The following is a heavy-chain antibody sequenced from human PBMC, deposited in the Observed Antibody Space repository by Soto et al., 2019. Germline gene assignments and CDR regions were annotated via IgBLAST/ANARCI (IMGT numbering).Heavy chain of an antibody. CDR1: GFTFSRDV. CDR2: IWHDGSDI. V-gene: IGHV3-33*01. D-gene: IGHD5-18*01. Sequence: QVQLMESGGGVVQPGRSLRLSCGASGFTFSRDVMHWVRQAPGKGLEWVALIWHDGSDISYVDSVKGRFTISRDNSKNTLYLEMNSLRADDTAVYYCARNLDDTATNYAMDVWGHGTTVIVSS. CDR3: ARNLDDTATNYAMDV. J-gene: IGHJ6*02.